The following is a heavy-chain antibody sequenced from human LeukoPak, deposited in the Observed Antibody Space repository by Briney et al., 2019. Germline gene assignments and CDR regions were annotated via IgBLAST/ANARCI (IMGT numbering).Heavy chain of an antibody. Sequence: GGSLRLSCAASGFTFSGYSMNWVRQAPGKGLEWVSYISSSSSTIYYADSVKGRFTISRDNAKNSLYLQMSSLRPEDTALYYCAKHLTATNTYIFFGLDVWGQGTSVTVSS. CDR1: GFTFSGYS. CDR2: ISSSSSTI. V-gene: IGHV3-48*04. D-gene: IGHD1-26*01. J-gene: IGHJ6*02. CDR3: AKHLTATNTYIFFGLDV.